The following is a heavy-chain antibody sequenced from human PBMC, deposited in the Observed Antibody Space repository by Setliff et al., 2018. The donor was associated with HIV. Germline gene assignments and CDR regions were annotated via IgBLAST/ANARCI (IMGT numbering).Heavy chain of an antibody. V-gene: IGHV3-53*01. D-gene: IGHD5-12*01. CDR1: GFGFSSHA. CDR3: ARERWLRSHYYYYMDV. J-gene: IGHJ6*03. CDR2: IYSDGST. Sequence: LRLSCAASGFGFSSHAMHWVRQAPGKGLEWVSTIYSDGSTYHADSVKGRFTISRDNSKNTLYLQMNSLRAEDTAVYYCARERWLRSHYYYYMDVWGKGTTVTVSS.